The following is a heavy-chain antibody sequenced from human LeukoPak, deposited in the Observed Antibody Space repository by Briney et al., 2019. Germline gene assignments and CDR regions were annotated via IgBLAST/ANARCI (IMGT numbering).Heavy chain of an antibody. CDR1: GGSISSYY. V-gene: IGHV4-59*01. CDR3: ARGLMMAVAGRGEFHY. CDR2: IYYSGST. D-gene: IGHD6-13*01. Sequence: TETLSLTCIVSGGSISSYYWSWIRQPPGKGLEWIGYIYYSGSTNYNPSLKSRVTISVDTSKNQFSLKLSSVTAADTAVYYCARGLMMAVAGRGEFHYWGQGTLVTVSS. J-gene: IGHJ4*02.